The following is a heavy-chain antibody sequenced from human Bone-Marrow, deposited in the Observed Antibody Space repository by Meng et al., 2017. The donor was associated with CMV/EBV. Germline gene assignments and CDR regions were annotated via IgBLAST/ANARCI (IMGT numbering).Heavy chain of an antibody. CDR2: INHSGST. CDR1: GGSFSGYY. Sequence: QVQLQQWGAGLLKPSETLSLTCAVYGGSFSGYYWSWIRQPPGKGLEWIGEINHSGSTNYNPSLKSRVTISVDTSKNQFSLELSSVTAADTAVYYCARGQGSGSYYWGQGTLVTVS. V-gene: IGHV4-34*01. CDR3: ARGQGSGSYY. D-gene: IGHD1-26*01. J-gene: IGHJ4*02.